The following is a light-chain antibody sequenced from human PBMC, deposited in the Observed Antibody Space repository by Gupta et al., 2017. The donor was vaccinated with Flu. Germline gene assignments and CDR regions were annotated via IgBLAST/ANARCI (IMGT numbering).Light chain of an antibody. CDR2: EVS. CDR3: SSYAGGFTYV. J-gene: IGLJ1*01. Sequence: QSAPTQPASVSGSPGQSIAISCTGTNSDIWAYSLVSWFQQHPGQTPKLIIYEVSQRPSGISARFSGSKSGNTAFLTLSGLQAEDEADYYCSSYAGGFTYVFGTGTTVSVL. V-gene: IGLV2-23*02. CDR1: NSDIWAYSL.